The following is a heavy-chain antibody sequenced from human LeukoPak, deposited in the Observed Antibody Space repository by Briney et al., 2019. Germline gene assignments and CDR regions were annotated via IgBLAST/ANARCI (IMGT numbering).Heavy chain of an antibody. CDR1: GYIFTSYW. Sequence: GEFLKISCKGSGYIFTSYWIAWVRQMPGKGLEWMGIIYPGDSNTRYSPSFQGQVTISADKSISTAYLQWSSLKASDTAIYYCAGPRRSSAWYGAFDLWGRGTLVTVSS. D-gene: IGHD6-13*01. CDR3: AGPRRSSAWYGAFDL. CDR2: IYPGDSNT. V-gene: IGHV5-51*01. J-gene: IGHJ2*01.